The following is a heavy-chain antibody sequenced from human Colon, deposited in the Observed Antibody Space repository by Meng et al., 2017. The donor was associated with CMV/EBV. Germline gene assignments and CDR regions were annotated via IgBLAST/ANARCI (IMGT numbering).Heavy chain of an antibody. D-gene: IGHD2-2*01. CDR2: INKDGGSI. CDR3: ASDGFDTSSYDY. Sequence: GESLKISCTGSGFTFRSYWMHWVRQVPGKGLVWVSRINKDGGSITYADFVEGRFTISRDNAKNTLYLQMNSLRVEVTAVYYCASDGFDTSSYDYWGQGALVTVSS. V-gene: IGHV3-74*01. CDR1: GFTFRSYW. J-gene: IGHJ4*02.